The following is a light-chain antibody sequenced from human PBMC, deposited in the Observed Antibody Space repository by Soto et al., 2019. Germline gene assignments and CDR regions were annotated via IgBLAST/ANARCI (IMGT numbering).Light chain of an antibody. CDR2: ATS. CDR1: QSIRTY. J-gene: IGKJ1*01. V-gene: IGKV1-39*01. Sequence: IQMTHSPSSLSASVGDRVTITXXASQSIRTYLNWYQQKPGKAPKVLISATSNLQSGVPSRFSGSGSGTDFTLTISSLQPEDFGTYYCQQSYSTPRTFGQGTKVDI. CDR3: QQSYSTPRT.